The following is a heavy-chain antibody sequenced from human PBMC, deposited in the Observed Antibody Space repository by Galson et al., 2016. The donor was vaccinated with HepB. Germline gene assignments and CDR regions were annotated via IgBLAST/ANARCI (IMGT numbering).Heavy chain of an antibody. V-gene: IGHV3-74*01. CDR3: SKDFTGPFDS. D-gene: IGHD3-16*01. CDR2: MNEDGRTI. CDR1: GFTFRKYY. J-gene: IGHJ4*02. Sequence: SLRLSCAASGFTFRKYYMTWVRQAPGKGLVWVSRMNEDGRTINYADSVKGRFTISRDDAKNTLYLQMNSLRAEDTALYYCSKDFTGPFDSWGQGTLVTVSS.